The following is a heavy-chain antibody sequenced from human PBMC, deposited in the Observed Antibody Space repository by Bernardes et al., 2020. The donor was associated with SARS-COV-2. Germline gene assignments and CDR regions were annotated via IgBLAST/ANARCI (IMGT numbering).Heavy chain of an antibody. CDR3: ARDYPNFGMDV. V-gene: IGHV3-72*01. Sequence: VGSLRLSCAASGFTFSDHYMDWVRQAPGKGLEWVGRTRNKANSYTTEYAASVNGRFTISRDDSKNSLYLQMNSLKTEDTAVYYCARDYPNFGMDVWGQGTTVTVYS. CDR2: TRNKANSYTT. CDR1: GFTFSDHY. J-gene: IGHJ6*02.